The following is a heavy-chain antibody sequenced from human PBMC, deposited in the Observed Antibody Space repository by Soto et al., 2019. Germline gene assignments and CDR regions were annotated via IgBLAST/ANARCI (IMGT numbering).Heavy chain of an antibody. Sequence: ASVKVSCKASGYTFSSYAIHWVRQAPGQRLEWVGWINTAKETTKYSQKIQGRVTITRDTSASIAYMELSSLRSEDTAVYYCARAYADSSSWYDYYYGMDVWGQGTTVTVSS. D-gene: IGHD6-13*01. J-gene: IGHJ6*02. CDR2: INTAKETT. CDR1: GYTFSSYA. CDR3: ARAYADSSSWYDYYYGMDV. V-gene: IGHV1-3*04.